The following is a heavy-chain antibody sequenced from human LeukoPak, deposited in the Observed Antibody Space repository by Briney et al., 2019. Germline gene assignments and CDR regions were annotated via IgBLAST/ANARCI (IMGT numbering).Heavy chain of an antibody. D-gene: IGHD6-6*01. CDR1: GGSISSSSYY. J-gene: IGHJ4*02. Sequence: PSETLSLTCTVSGGSISSSSYYWGWIRQPPGKGLEWIGSIYYSGSTYYNPSLKSRVTISVDTSKNQFSLKLSSVTAADTAVYYCARRVVSSSSYLDYWGQGTLVTVSS. V-gene: IGHV4-39*07. CDR2: IYYSGST. CDR3: ARRVVSSSSYLDY.